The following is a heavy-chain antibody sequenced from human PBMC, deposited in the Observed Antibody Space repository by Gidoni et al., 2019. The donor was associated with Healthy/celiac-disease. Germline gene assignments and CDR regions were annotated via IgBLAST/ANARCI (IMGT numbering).Heavy chain of an antibody. CDR1: GGTFSSYT. CDR3: ARGLDCSGGSCYLNSWFDP. J-gene: IGHJ5*02. CDR2: IIPILGIA. Sequence: QVQLVQSGAEVKKPGSSLKVSCKASGGTFSSYTIRWVRQAPGQGLEWMGRIIPILGIANYAQKFQGRVTITADKSTSTAYMELSSLRSEDTAVYYCARGLDCSGGSCYLNSWFDPWGQGTLVTVSS. V-gene: IGHV1-69*02. D-gene: IGHD2-15*01.